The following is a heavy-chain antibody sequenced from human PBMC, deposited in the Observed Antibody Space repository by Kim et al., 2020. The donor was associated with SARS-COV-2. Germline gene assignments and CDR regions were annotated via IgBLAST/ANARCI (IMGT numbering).Heavy chain of an antibody. CDR2: IYYSGST. D-gene: IGHD3-22*01. CDR3: AREGGYDSSGYPRGEFDY. Sequence: SETLSLTCTVSGGSISSYYWSWIRQPPGKGLEWIGYIYYSGSTNYNPSLKSRVTISVDTSKNQFSLKLSSVTAADTAVYYCAREGGYDSSGYPRGEFDYWGQGTLVTVSS. CDR1: GGSISSYY. J-gene: IGHJ4*02. V-gene: IGHV4-59*01.